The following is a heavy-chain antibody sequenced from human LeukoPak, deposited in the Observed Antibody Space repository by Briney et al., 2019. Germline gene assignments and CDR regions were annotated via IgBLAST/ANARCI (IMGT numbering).Heavy chain of an antibody. Sequence: ASVKVSCKASGGTYRSYAISCVGQAPGQGLEWMGIINPSVGGTTYARKFQGRVTMTRDTSTSTVYMELSSLRSEDTAVYYCARHGSGRYYPAEGRVDYWGQGTLVTVSS. CDR2: INPSVGGT. J-gene: IGHJ4*02. CDR1: GGTYRSYA. CDR3: ARHGSGRYYPAEGRVDY. D-gene: IGHD3-10*01. V-gene: IGHV1-46*03.